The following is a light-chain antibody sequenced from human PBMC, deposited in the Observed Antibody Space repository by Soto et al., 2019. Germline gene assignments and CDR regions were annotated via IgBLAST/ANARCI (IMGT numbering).Light chain of an antibody. CDR3: HQYNDWPPA. J-gene: IGKJ1*01. CDR2: GPS. CDR1: QSVSTN. Sequence: DIVMTQSPLSLPVTPGEPASISCRASQSVSTNVAWYQQKPGQAPRLLIYGPSTRASGIPARFSGSGSGRDFTLTISSVQTEDFAVYYCHQYNDWPPAFGKGTKVDIK. V-gene: IGKV3-15*01.